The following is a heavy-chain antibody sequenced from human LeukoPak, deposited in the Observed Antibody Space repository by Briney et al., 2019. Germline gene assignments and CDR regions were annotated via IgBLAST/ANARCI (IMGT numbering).Heavy chain of an antibody. D-gene: IGHD2-2*01. V-gene: IGHV4-4*07. CDR1: GGSISSYY. CDR3: ARVREYQLLYAFDI. CDR2: IYTSGST. J-gene: IGHJ3*02. Sequence: SETLSLICTVSGGSISSYYWSWIRQPAGKGLEWIGRIYTSGSTNYNPSLKSRVTMSVDTSKNQFSLKLSSVTAADTAVYYCARVREYQLLYAFDIWGQGTMITVSS.